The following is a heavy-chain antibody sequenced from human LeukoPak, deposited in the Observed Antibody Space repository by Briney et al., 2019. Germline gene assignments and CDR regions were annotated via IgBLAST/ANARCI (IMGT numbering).Heavy chain of an antibody. J-gene: IGHJ4*02. V-gene: IGHV3-23*01. Sequence: GGSLRLSCAASGFTFSSYAMSWDRQAPGKGLEWVSAISGSGGSTYYADSVKGRFTISRDNSKNTLYLQMNSLRAEDTAVYYCAKDGGYDLRAYWGQGTLVTVSS. CDR2: ISGSGGST. D-gene: IGHD3-3*01. CDR3: AKDGGYDLRAY. CDR1: GFTFSSYA.